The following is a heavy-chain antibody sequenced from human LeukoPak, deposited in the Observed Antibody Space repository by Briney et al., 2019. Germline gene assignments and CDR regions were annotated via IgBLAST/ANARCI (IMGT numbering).Heavy chain of an antibody. D-gene: IGHD6-19*01. CDR2: ISGSGGST. J-gene: IGHJ1*01. Sequence: PVGSLRLSCAASGLTFSSYAMHWVRQAPGKGLEWVSAISGSGGSTYYADSMKGRFTISRDNSKTTLCMQRNSQRAEGKARYCWAITVGPAQWLVGAYFQHWGHGTLVTVSS. CDR1: GLTFSSYA. V-gene: IGHV3-23*01. CDR3: AITVGPAQWLVGAYFQH.